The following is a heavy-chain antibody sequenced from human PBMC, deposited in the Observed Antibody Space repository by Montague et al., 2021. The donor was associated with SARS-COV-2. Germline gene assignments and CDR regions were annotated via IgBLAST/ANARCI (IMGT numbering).Heavy chain of an antibody. CDR1: GGSTSTHHY. CDR2: VHHSGNA. Sequence: SETLSLTCAVSGGSTSTHHYWRCVCNPPGNGLQWIGEVHHSGNANYNASFNGRATISVDKSKNQFSLTLTSVTAADTAVYYCACDRITRGWLDPWGQGTLVTVSS. J-gene: IGHJ5*02. D-gene: IGHD7-27*01. V-gene: IGHV4-4*02. CDR3: ACDRITRGWLDP.